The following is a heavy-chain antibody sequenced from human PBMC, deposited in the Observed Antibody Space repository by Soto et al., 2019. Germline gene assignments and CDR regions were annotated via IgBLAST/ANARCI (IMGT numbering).Heavy chain of an antibody. J-gene: IGHJ6*03. CDR1: GYTFASYD. Sequence: ASVKVSCKASGYTFASYDINWVRQAIGQGLEWMGWMNPNSGNTGYAQKFQGRVTMTRNTSISTAYMELSSLRSEDTAVYYCARGFRYYYGSGAEYYYYYYMDVWGKGTTVTVSS. V-gene: IGHV1-8*01. CDR3: ARGFRYYYGSGAEYYYYYYMDV. D-gene: IGHD3-10*01. CDR2: MNPNSGNT.